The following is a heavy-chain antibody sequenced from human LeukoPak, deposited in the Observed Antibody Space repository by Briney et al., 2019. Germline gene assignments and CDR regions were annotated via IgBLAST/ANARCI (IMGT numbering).Heavy chain of an antibody. Sequence: GASVKVSCKASGGTFISYAISWVRQAPGQGLEWMGGIIPIFGTANYAQRFQGRVTITTDESTSTAYMELSSLRSEDTAVYYCANYGDYVSWFDPWGQGTLVTVSS. J-gene: IGHJ5*02. D-gene: IGHD4-17*01. CDR1: GGTFISYA. CDR3: ANYGDYVSWFDP. CDR2: IIPIFGTA. V-gene: IGHV1-69*05.